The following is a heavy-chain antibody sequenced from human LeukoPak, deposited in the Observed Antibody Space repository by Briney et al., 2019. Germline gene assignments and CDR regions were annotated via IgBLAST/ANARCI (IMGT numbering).Heavy chain of an antibody. D-gene: IGHD5-24*01. CDR1: GGSVSSGSYY. Sequence: KPSETLSLTCTVSGGSVSSGSYYWSWIRQPPGKGLEWIGYIYYSGNTNYNPSLKSRVTISVDTSMNQFSLKLTSVTAADTAVYYCAREIRRDGRNWFDPWGQGTLVTVSS. V-gene: IGHV4-61*01. CDR3: AREIRRDGRNWFDP. CDR2: IYYSGNT. J-gene: IGHJ5*02.